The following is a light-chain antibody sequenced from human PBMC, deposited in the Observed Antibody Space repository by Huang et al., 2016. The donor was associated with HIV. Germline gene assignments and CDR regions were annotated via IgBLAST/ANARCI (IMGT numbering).Light chain of an antibody. CDR3: QQRSNWPPLT. CDR2: AAS. V-gene: IGKV3-11*01. CDR1: QSVSSY. J-gene: IGKJ4*01. Sequence: EIVLTQSPATLSLSPGERATLSCRASQSVSSYLAWYQQKPGQAPRLLIYAASNRATGIPARFSGSVSGTDFTLTISGLEPEDFAVYYCQQRSNWPPLTFGGGTKVE.